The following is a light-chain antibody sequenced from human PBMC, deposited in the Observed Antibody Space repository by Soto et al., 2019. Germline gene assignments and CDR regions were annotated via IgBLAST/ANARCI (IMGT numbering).Light chain of an antibody. CDR1: QSISSW. J-gene: IGKJ5*01. CDR2: AAS. V-gene: IGKV1-9*01. Sequence: DIQMTQSPSILSASVGDRVTITCRASQSISSWLAWYQQKPGKAPNLLIYAASTLQNGVPSTFSGSGSGTEFTLTISSLQPEDFGTYCCQQFKSYPITFGQGTRLEIK. CDR3: QQFKSYPIT.